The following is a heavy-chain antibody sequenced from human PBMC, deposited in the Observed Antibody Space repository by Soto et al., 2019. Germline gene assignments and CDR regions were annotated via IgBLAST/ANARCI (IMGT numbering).Heavy chain of an antibody. CDR1: GFTFGSYS. CDR2: ISSSSSTI. D-gene: IGHD5-18*01. CDR3: AKDGGYSYGPYDY. J-gene: IGHJ4*02. V-gene: IGHV3-48*01. Sequence: EVQLVESGGGLVQPGGSLRLSCAASGFTFGSYSMNWVRQAPGKGLEWVSYISSSSSTIYYADSVEGRFTISRDNAKNSLYLQMISLRAEDTAVYYCAKDGGYSYGPYDYWCQGILVTVSS.